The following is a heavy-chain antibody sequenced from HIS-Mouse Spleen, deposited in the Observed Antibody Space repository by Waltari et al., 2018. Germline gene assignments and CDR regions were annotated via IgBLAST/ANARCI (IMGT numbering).Heavy chain of an antibody. CDR2: IYRGGST. CDR3: ARPDSGYYFDY. J-gene: IGHJ4*02. CDR1: GFTVRRNY. V-gene: IGHV3-53*02. Sequence: EVQLVETGGGLIQPGGSLRLSCAASGFTVRRNYMRWVRQATGKGLEWVSFIYRGGSTYYADYVKGRFTIARDNSKNTLYLQMNSLRAEDTAVYYCARPDSGYYFDYWGQGTLVTVSS. D-gene: IGHD5-12*01.